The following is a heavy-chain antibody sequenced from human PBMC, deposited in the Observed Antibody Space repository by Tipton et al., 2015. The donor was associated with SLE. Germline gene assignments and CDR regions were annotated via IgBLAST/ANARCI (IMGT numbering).Heavy chain of an antibody. CDR2: IIHTGST. CDR1: GGSFSGYY. Sequence: TLSLTCAVYGGSFSGYYWSWIRQPPGKGLEWIGDIIHTGSTNYNPSLKSRVTISIDSSKNQFSLKLSSVTAADTAEYYCARFRGTTVTRYCDLWGRGALVPVSS. D-gene: IGHD4-11*01. V-gene: IGHV4-34*12. CDR3: ARFRGTTVTRYCDL. J-gene: IGHJ2*01.